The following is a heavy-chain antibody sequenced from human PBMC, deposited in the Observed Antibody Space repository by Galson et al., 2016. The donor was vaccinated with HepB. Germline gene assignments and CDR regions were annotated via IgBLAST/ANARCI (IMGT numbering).Heavy chain of an antibody. CDR2: ISWNSGSI. CDR3: VKDKSGSYGPFDY. CDR1: GFTFDDYA. Sequence: SLRLSCAASGFTFDDYAMHWVRQAPGKGLEWVSGISWNSGSINYAAPVKGRFTISRDNAKNSLYLQMNSLRVEDTALYYCVKDKSGSYGPFDYWGPGTLVTVSS. V-gene: IGHV3-9*01. D-gene: IGHD1-26*01. J-gene: IGHJ4*02.